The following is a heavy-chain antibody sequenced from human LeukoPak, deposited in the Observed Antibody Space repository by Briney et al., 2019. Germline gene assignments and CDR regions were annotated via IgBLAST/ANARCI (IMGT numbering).Heavy chain of an antibody. Sequence: ASVKVSCKASGYTFTNYYIRWVRQAPGQGLEWMGIINPSGGSTRYGQKSQGRVTMTRDTSTSTLYMELSSLRSEDTAVYYCARGLNYGSGVNPPDWFDPWGQGTLVTVSS. D-gene: IGHD3-10*01. V-gene: IGHV1-46*01. CDR1: GYTFTNYY. CDR2: INPSGGST. CDR3: ARGLNYGSGVNPPDWFDP. J-gene: IGHJ5*02.